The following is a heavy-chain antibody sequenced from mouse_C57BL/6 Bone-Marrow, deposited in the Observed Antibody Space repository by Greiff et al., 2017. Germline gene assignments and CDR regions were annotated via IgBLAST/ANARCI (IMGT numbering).Heavy chain of an antibody. CDR1: GYAFSSSW. D-gene: IGHD1-1*01. V-gene: IGHV1-82*01. J-gene: IGHJ1*03. CDR2: IYPGDGDT. CDR3: APLYYYGSSYSDV. Sequence: QVQLQQSGPELVKPGASVKISCKASGYAFSSSWMNWVKQRPGKGLEWIGRIYPGDGDTNYNGKFKGKATLTADKSSSTAYMQLSSLTSEDSAVYFCAPLYYYGSSYSDVWGTGTTVTVSS.